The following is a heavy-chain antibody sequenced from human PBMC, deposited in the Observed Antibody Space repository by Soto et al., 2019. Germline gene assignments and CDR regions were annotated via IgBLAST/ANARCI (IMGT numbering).Heavy chain of an antibody. Sequence: GGSLRLSCAASGFTFSSYGMHWVRQAPGKGLEWVGVISYDGGNKYYADSVKGRFTISRDNSKNTLYLQMNSLRPEDTAVYYCAKVERGAYPDFDSWGQGPLGTVPS. D-gene: IGHD1-26*01. CDR2: ISYDGGNK. J-gene: IGHJ4*02. CDR1: GFTFSSYG. CDR3: AKVERGAYPDFDS. V-gene: IGHV3-30*18.